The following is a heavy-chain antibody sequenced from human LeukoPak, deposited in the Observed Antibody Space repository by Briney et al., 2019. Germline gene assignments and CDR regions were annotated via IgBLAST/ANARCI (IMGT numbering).Heavy chain of an antibody. CDR3: ARLARLTLIRGVTGYHSLDV. CDR1: GGSINSFY. D-gene: IGHD3-10*01. Sequence: SSETLSLTCTVSGGSINSFYWSWVRQPPGGGLEWIGYIYYSGSTNYNPSLESRVAMSVDASKNHFPRWLTSVTAADTAVYYCARLARLTLIRGVTGYHSLDVWGKGTKVTVSS. CDR2: IYYSGST. V-gene: IGHV4-59*01. J-gene: IGHJ6*04.